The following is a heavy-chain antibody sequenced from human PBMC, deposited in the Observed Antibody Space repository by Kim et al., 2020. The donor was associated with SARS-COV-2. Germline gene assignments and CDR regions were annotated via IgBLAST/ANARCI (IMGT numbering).Heavy chain of an antibody. CDR3: ARGNLVEVLDY. CDR1: GDSRGNYF. CDR2: VYNSGTT. J-gene: IGHJ4*02. Sequence: SETLSLTCAVSGDSRGNYFWNWIRQPAGKGLEWIGRVYNSGTTNYNPSLQSRVTMSLDTSRNQFSLTVTSVTAADTAVYYCARGNLVEVLDYWGQGTLVTVSS. D-gene: IGHD1-7*01. V-gene: IGHV4-4*07.